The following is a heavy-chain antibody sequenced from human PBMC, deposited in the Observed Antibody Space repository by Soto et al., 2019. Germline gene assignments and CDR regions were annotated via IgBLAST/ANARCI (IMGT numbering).Heavy chain of an antibody. D-gene: IGHD6-19*01. CDR1: GFTFSSYA. J-gene: IGHJ4*02. Sequence: EVQLVESGGGLVQPGGSLRLSCSASGFTFSSYAMHWVRQAPGKGLEYVSVTSSNGGSTYYADSVKGRFTISRDNSKNTLYLQMSSLRAEDTAVYYCVTHSSGWYFGYWGQGTLVTVSS. V-gene: IGHV3-64D*06. CDR3: VTHSSGWYFGY. CDR2: TSSNGGST.